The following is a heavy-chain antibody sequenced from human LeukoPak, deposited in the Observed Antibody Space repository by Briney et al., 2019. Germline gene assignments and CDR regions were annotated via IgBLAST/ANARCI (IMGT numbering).Heavy chain of an antibody. CDR2: MYTSGST. CDR1: GGSISSYY. Sequence: SEALSLTCTVSGGSISSYYWSWIRQPAGKGLEWIGRMYTSGSTNYNPSLKSRVTMSVDTSKNQFSLKLSSVTAADTAVYYCARGRGYMSHYYYYYMDVWGKGTTVTISS. V-gene: IGHV4-4*07. CDR3: ARGRGYMSHYYYYYMDV. D-gene: IGHD5-18*01. J-gene: IGHJ6*03.